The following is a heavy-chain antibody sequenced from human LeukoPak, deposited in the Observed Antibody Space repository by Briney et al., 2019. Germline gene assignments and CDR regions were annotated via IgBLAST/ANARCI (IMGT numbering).Heavy chain of an antibody. D-gene: IGHD6-13*01. J-gene: IGHJ4*02. CDR2: IYYSGST. CDR1: GGSISSSSYY. V-gene: IGHV4-39*07. Sequence: PSETLSLTCTVSGGSISSSSYYWGWIRQPPGQGLEWIGSIYYSGSTYYNPSLKSRVTISVDTSKNQFSLKLSSVTAADTAVYYCARGGIAADYWGQGTLVTVSS. CDR3: ARGGIAADY.